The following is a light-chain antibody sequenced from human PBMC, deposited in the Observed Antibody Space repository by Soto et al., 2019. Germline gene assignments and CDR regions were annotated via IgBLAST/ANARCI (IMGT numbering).Light chain of an antibody. CDR3: QQYGSSHT. J-gene: IGKJ5*01. V-gene: IGKV3-20*01. CDR2: GAS. CDR1: QSVDSH. Sequence: EMVLTQSPASLSLSPGERATLSCRASQSVDSHLVWYQQKPGQAPRLLIFGASNRATGIPARFSGSGSGTDFTLTISRLEPADFGVYYCQQYGSSHTFGQGTRLAI.